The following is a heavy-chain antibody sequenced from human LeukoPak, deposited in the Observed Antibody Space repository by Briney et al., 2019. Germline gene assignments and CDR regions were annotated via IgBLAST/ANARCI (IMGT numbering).Heavy chain of an antibody. Sequence: GGSLRLSCAASGFTFSSYAMSWVRQAPGKGLEWVSAISGSGGTAYYADSVKGRFSISRDNSKNTLYLQMNSLRAEDTAVYYCAKKGYYDGSGYYMYYFDHWGQGTLVTVSS. CDR3: AKKGYYDGSGYYMYYFDH. J-gene: IGHJ4*02. CDR2: ISGSGGTA. CDR1: GFTFSSYA. V-gene: IGHV3-23*01. D-gene: IGHD3-22*01.